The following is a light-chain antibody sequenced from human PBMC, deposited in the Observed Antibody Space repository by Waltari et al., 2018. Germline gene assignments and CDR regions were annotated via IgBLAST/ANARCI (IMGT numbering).Light chain of an antibody. Sequence: QSALTQPRSVSGSPGPSVTISCTGTSSDVGGYKHVSWYQQHPGEAPKLIFYDVTNVPSGVPDRFSGSKSGNTASLTISGLQAEDEADYYCCSFAGSYTWVFGGGTKVTVL. J-gene: IGLJ3*02. CDR3: CSFAGSYTWV. V-gene: IGLV2-11*01. CDR2: DVT. CDR1: SSDVGGYKH.